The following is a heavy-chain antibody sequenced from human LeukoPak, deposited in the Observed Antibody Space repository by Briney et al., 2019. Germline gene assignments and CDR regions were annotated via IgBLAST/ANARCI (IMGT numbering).Heavy chain of an antibody. Sequence: PGGSLRLSCAASGFTFSSYGMHWVRQAPGKGLEWVAVIWYDGSNKYYADSVKGRFTISRDNSKNTLYLQMNSLRAEDTAVYYCARAGPPNDYGDYNAYFGYWGQGTLVTVSS. D-gene: IGHD4-17*01. CDR2: IWYDGSNK. CDR1: GFTFSSYG. CDR3: ARAGPPNDYGDYNAYFGY. V-gene: IGHV3-33*08. J-gene: IGHJ4*02.